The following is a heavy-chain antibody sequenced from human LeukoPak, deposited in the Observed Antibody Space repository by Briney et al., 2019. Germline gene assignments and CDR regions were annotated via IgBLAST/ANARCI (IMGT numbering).Heavy chain of an antibody. V-gene: IGHV3-23*01. CDR2: ISGNAGKS. D-gene: IGHD3-22*01. CDR3: AKRRYYYDSSGYYPSSDYFDY. Sequence: GGSLRLSCAASGFTFISSAMSWVRLAPGKGLEWVSAISGNAGKSYYADSVKGRFTISGDNSKNTLFLQMNSLRAEDTAVYYCAKRRYYYDSSGYYPSSDYFDYWGQGTLVTVSS. CDR1: GFTFISSA. J-gene: IGHJ4*02.